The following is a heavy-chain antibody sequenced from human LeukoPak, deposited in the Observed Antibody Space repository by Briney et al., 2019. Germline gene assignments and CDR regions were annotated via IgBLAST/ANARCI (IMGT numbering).Heavy chain of an antibody. J-gene: IGHJ6*02. CDR3: ARDRIVVVPAAIKPYYGMDV. CDR1: GFTFNNYA. V-gene: IGHV4-59*01. D-gene: IGHD2-2*01. Sequence: GSLRLSCAASGFTFNNYALSWIRQPPGKGLEWIGYIYYSGSTNYNPSLKSRVTISVDTSKNQFSLKLSSVTAADTAVYYCARDRIVVVPAAIKPYYGMDVWGQGTTVTVSS. CDR2: IYYSGST.